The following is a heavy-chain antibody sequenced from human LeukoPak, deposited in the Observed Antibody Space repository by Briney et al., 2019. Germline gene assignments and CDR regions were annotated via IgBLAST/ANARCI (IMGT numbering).Heavy chain of an antibody. CDR1: GGSISSSNW. D-gene: IGHD6-13*01. CDR2: IYHSGST. CDR3: ARRSSSWYYSRFDP. Sequence: SETLSLTCAVSGGSISSSNWWSWVRQPPGKGLEWIGEIYHSGSTNYNPSLKSRVTISVDKSKNQFSLKLSSVTAADTAVYYCARRSSSWYYSRFDPWGQGTLVTVSS. V-gene: IGHV4-4*02. J-gene: IGHJ5*02.